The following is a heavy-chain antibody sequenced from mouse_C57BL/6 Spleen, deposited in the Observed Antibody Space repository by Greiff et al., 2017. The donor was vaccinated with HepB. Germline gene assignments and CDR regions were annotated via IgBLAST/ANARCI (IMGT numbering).Heavy chain of an antibody. V-gene: IGHV1-80*01. Sequence: VKLVESGAELVKPGASVKISCKASGYAFSSYWMNWVKQRPGKGLEWIGQIYPGDGDTNYNGKFKGKATLTADKSSSTAYMQLSSLTSEDSAVYFCAREEDYVYAMDYWGQGTSVTVSS. CDR2: IYPGDGDT. D-gene: IGHD1-1*01. J-gene: IGHJ4*01. CDR3: AREEDYVYAMDY. CDR1: GYAFSSYW.